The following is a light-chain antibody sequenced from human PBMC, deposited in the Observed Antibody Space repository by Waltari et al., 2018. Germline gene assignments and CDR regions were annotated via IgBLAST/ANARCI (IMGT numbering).Light chain of an antibody. CDR1: RSNIGNNS. CDR2: RNN. J-gene: IGLJ3*02. Sequence: QSVLTQPPSASGTPGQRVTISCSGSRSNIGNNSVYWYQQLPGTAPKLLIYRNNQRPSGVPDRFSGSKSGTSASLAISGLRSEGEADYYCAVWDDSLSGRVFGGGTKVTVL. CDR3: AVWDDSLSGRV. V-gene: IGLV1-47*01.